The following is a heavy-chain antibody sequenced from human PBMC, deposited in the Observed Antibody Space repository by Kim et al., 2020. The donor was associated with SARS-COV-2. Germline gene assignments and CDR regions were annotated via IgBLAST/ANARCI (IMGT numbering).Heavy chain of an antibody. J-gene: IGHJ4*02. CDR3: ATGGPNDSISW. Sequence: TTYADSVKGRFNISRDNAKNTVYLHMNSLRAEDTAVYYCATGGPNDSISWWGQGILVTVSS. D-gene: IGHD6-13*01. CDR2: T. V-gene: IGHV3-74*01.